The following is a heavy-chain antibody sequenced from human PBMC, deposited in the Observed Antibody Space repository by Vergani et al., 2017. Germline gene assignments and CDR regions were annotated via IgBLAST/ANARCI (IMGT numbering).Heavy chain of an antibody. D-gene: IGHD2-2*01. CDR1: GFTFSSYT. CDR3: ARHAHLYYAFDI. CDR2: ISSRSNYI. V-gene: IGHV3-21*01. J-gene: IGHJ3*02. Sequence: EVQLVESGGGLVKPGGSLRLSCAASGFTFSSYTMNWVRQSPGKGLEWVSSISSRSNYIYYGDSVKGRFTISRDNAKNSLYLQMNSLRAEDTAVYYCARHAHLYYAFDIWGQGTVVTVSS.